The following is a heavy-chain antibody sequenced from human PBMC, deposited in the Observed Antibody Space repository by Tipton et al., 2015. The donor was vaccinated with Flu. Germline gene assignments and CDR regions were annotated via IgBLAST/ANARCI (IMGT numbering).Heavy chain of an antibody. D-gene: IGHD2-15*01. V-gene: IGHV3-11*01. CDR3: ARDLGYCSGGSCYPNYFDS. Sequence: SLRLSCAASGFTFSDYYMSWIRQAPGKGLEWVSYISSSGSTIYYADSVKGRFTISRDNAKNSLYLQMNSLRAEDTAVYYCARDLGYCSGGSCYPNYFDSWGQGTLVTVSS. J-gene: IGHJ4*02. CDR2: ISSSGSTI. CDR1: GFTFSDYY.